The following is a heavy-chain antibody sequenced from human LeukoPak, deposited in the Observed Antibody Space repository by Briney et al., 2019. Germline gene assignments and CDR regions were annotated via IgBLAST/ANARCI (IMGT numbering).Heavy chain of an antibody. CDR2: INHSGST. D-gene: IGHD3-10*01. J-gene: IGHJ5*02. V-gene: IGHV4-34*01. Sequence: SETLSLTCTGSGGSISSYYWSWIRQPPGKGLEWIGEINHSGSTNYNPSLKSRVTISVDTFKNQFSLKLSSVTAADTAVYYCARASTQWGFGDLFIGFDPWGQGTLVTVSS. CDR3: ARASTQWGFGDLFIGFDP. CDR1: GGSISSYY.